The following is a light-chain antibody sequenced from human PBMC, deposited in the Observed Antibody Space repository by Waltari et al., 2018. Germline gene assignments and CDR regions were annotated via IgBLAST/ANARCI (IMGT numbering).Light chain of an antibody. CDR3: AAWDTSLRGHVI. J-gene: IGLJ2*01. V-gene: IGLV1-47*01. CDR2: RNL. CDR1: NSNIGVNY. Sequence: QSGLTQPPSASGTPGPRATISCPGRNSNIGVNYVYWYQQFPGTAPKLLIYRNLLRPSGVSDRFSGSKSGASAFLAISGLRSEDEADYYCAAWDTSLRGHVIFGGGTKLTVV.